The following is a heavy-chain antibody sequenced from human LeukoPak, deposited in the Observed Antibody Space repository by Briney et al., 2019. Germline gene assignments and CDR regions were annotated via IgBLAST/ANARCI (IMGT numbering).Heavy chain of an antibody. V-gene: IGHV1-69*13. CDR1: GGTFSSYA. J-gene: IGHJ6*02. Sequence: ASVKVSCKASGGTFSSYAISWVRQAPGQGLEWMGGIIPIFGTANYAQKFQGRVTITADESTSTAYMELSSLRSEDTAVYYCARDRIATINPYYYYGMDVWGQGTTVTVSS. CDR2: IIPIFGTA. CDR3: ARDRIATINPYYYYGMDV. D-gene: IGHD6-13*01.